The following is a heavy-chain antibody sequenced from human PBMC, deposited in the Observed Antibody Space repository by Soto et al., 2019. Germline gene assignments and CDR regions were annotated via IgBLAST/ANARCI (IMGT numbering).Heavy chain of an antibody. CDR2: ISSRSSTI. J-gene: IGHJ4*02. CDR1: GFTFSSYS. CDR3: ESRDYDLLSVTTIDS. D-gene: IGHD3-9*01. Sequence: EVQLVESGGGLVQPGGSLRLSCAASGFTFSSYSMNWVRQAPGKGLEWVSYISSRSSTIYYADSVKGRFTISRDNARNSLYLQMNSLRAEDTAVYYWESRDYDLLSVTTIDSWGQVTLVTDSS. V-gene: IGHV3-48*01.